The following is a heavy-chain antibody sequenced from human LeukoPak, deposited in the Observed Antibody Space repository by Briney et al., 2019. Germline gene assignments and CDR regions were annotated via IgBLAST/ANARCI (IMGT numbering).Heavy chain of an antibody. CDR3: ARYCGGDCYGMDV. Sequence: GGSLRLSCVAPGFTFSSYWMSWVRQAPGKGLEWVANIKQDGSEKYYVDSVKGRFTISRDSAKNSLYLQMNSLRAEDTAVYYCARYCGGDCYGMDVWGQGTTVTVSS. CDR1: GFTFSSYW. J-gene: IGHJ6*02. CDR2: IKQDGSEK. V-gene: IGHV3-7*01. D-gene: IGHD2-21*01.